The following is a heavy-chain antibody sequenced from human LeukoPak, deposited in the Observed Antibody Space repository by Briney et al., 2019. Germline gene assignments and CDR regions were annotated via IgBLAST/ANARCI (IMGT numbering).Heavy chain of an antibody. V-gene: IGHV4-34*01. CDR3: TRMTTGHDY. CDR1: GVSFNDYY. D-gene: IGHD4-17*01. J-gene: IGHJ4*02. CDR2: INHSGYT. Sequence: SETLSLTCAVSGVSFNDYYWSWVRQTPGRGLEWIGEINHSGYTNDSPSLKSRVTLSIDTSRKQFSINQRSGTGEDTGIYCCTRMTTGHDYWGQGTLVTVSS.